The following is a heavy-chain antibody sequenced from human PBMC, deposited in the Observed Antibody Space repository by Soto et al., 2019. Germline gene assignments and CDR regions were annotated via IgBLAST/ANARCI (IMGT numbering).Heavy chain of an antibody. CDR1: GFSFSPYP. CDR2: IGTTGGDT. V-gene: IGHV3-23*01. D-gene: IGHD6-25*01. J-gene: IGHJ2*01. Sequence: EVQLLESGGSLVLPGGSLRLSCAASGFSFSPYPMSWVRQAPVKGLEWVSTIGTTGGDTYYPAFVKGRFTISRDDSKTTLYLQMNSLRADDSAIYYCAKSRVDSGRGYFDLWGRGTLVTVSS. CDR3: AKSRVDSGRGYFDL.